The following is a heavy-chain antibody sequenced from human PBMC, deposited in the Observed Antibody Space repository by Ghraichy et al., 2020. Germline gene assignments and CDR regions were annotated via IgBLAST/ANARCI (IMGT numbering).Heavy chain of an antibody. CDR2: ISSSSSTI. CDR3: ARDSDIVVVSAVPGSMDV. V-gene: IGHV3-48*02. Sequence: GESLNISCAASGFTFSSYSMNWVRQAPGKGLEWVSYISSSSSTIYYADSVKGRFTISRDNAKNSLYLQINSLRDEDTAVYYCARDSDIVVVSAVPGSMDVWGQGTTVTVSS. CDR1: GFTFSSYS. J-gene: IGHJ6*02. D-gene: IGHD2-2*01.